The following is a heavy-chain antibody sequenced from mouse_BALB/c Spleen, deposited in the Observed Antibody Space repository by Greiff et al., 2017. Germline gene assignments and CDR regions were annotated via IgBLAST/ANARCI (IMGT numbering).Heavy chain of an antibody. CDR2: INPSSGYT. J-gene: IGHJ4*01. CDR1: GYTFTSYT. D-gene: IGHD1-1*01. V-gene: IGHV1-4*02. CDR3: ARTTTDYAMDD. Sequence: VQLQQSAAELARPGASVKMSCKASGYTFTSYTMHWVKQRPGQGLEWIGYINPSSGYTEYNQKFKDKTTLTADKSSSTAYMQLSSLTSEDSAVYYCARTTTDYAMDDWGQGTSVTVSS.